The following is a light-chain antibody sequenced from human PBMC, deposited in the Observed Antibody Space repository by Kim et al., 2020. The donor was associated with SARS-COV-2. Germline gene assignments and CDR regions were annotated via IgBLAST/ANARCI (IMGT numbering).Light chain of an antibody. V-gene: IGLV1-47*01. J-gene: IGLJ3*02. CDR2: GSN. CDR1: SSNVGRNS. CDR3: ATWDGSLSAWV. Sequence: GQRVIIPCSGSSSNVGRNSVYWFQQLPTTAPRVLIHGSNKRPSGVPDRFSGSQSGTSASLAISGLRSEDEADYYCATWDGSLSAWVFGGGTQLTVL.